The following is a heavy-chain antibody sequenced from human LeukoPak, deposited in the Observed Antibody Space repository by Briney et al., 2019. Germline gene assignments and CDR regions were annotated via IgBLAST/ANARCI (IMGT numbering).Heavy chain of an antibody. V-gene: IGHV4-4*07. J-gene: IGHJ3*02. CDR1: GVSITTFY. D-gene: IGHD2-15*01. Sequence: SETLSLTCAVSGVSITTFYWSWIRQPAGKGLEWIGRISTRGNTVYNPSLKSRVTMSVDTSKNQFSLKLSSVTAADTAVYYCARENKLLPDAFDIWGQGTMVTVSS. CDR3: ARENKLLPDAFDI. CDR2: ISTRGNT.